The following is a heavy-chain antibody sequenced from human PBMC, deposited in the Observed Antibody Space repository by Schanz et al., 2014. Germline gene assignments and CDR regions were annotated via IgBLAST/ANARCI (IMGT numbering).Heavy chain of an antibody. J-gene: IGHJ4*02. CDR3: ARDGEAAADCDY. D-gene: IGHD6-13*01. Sequence: QGQLVQSGAEVKKPGASVKVSCKASGYTFTSYGITWLRQAPGQGLEWMGWISAYNGHTTYAQKFQGRVTMTTDTSTSTAYMELSSLRSEDTAVYYCARDGEAAADCDYWGQGTLVTVSS. V-gene: IGHV1-18*01. CDR2: ISAYNGHT. CDR1: GYTFTSYG.